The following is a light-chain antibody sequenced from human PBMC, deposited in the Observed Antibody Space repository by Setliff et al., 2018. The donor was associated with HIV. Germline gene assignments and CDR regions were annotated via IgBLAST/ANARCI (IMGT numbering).Light chain of an antibody. CDR3: SSFTSSSPHV. J-gene: IGLJ1*01. V-gene: IGLV2-14*01. CDR2: EVS. Sequence: QPALTQPASVSGSPGQSITISCTGTSSDVGGYNFVSWYQQHPGKAPKLMVYEVSNRPSGVSNRFSGSKSGNTASLTISGLQAEDEADYYCSSFTSSSPHVFGTGTKVTVL. CDR1: SSDVGGYNF.